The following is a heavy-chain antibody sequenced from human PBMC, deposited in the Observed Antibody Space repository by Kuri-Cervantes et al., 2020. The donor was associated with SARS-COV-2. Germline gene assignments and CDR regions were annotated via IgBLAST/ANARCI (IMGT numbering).Heavy chain of an antibody. V-gene: IGHV5-51*01. CDR3: ARRVVRDGHNYAIDY. CDR1: GYNFTSHW. Sequence: GESLKISCTASGYNFTSHWIGWVRQMPGQGLEWMGIVYPGDSDTRYSPSFQGQVAISADKSVSTAFLQWNSLKASDSGMYFCARRVVRDGHNYAIDYWGQGTLVTVSS. J-gene: IGHJ4*02. CDR2: VYPGDSDT. D-gene: IGHD5-24*01.